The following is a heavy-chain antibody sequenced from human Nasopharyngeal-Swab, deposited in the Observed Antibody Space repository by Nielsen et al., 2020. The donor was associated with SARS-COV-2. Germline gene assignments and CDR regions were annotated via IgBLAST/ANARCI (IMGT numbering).Heavy chain of an antibody. J-gene: IGHJ4*02. CDR1: GFTFSDYY. CDR3: ASRSLLSGGAFDY. CDR2: ISSSSSYT. V-gene: IGHV3-11*06. Sequence: GGSLRLSCAASGFTFSDYYMSWIRQAPGKGLEWVSYISSSSSYTNYADSVKGRFTISRDNAKNSLYLQMNSLRAEDTAVYYCASRSLLSGGAFDYWGQGTLVIVSS. D-gene: IGHD2-21*01.